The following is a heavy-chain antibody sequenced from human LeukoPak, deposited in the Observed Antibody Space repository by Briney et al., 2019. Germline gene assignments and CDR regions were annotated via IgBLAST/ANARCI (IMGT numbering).Heavy chain of an antibody. D-gene: IGHD3-22*01. CDR1: GGSISSYY. Sequence: SETLSLTCTVSGGSISSYYGSWIRQPPGKGLEWIGYIYYSGSTGYNPSLKSRVTISVDTSKNQFSLKLSSVTAADPAVYYCARSYDSRGYYYFGMDVWGQGTTVTVS. CDR2: IYYSGST. J-gene: IGHJ6*01. V-gene: IGHV4-59*01. CDR3: ARSYDSRGYYYFGMDV.